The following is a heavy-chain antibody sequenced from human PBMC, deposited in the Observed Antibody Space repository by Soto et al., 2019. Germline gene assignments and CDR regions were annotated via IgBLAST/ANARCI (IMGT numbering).Heavy chain of an antibody. Sequence: GGSLRLSCAASGFTFSSYAMSWVRQAPGKGLEWVSAISGSGGATYYADSVKGRFTISRDNSKNTLSLQMNSLRAEDTAVYYCAKDNYDILTGYPYYFDYWGQGTLVTVSS. D-gene: IGHD3-9*01. J-gene: IGHJ4*02. CDR3: AKDNYDILTGYPYYFDY. CDR2: ISGSGGAT. CDR1: GFTFSSYA. V-gene: IGHV3-23*01.